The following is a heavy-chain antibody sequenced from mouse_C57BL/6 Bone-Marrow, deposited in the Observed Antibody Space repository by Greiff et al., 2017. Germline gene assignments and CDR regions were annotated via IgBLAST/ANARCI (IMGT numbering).Heavy chain of an antibody. J-gene: IGHJ2*01. CDR2: IHPNSGST. V-gene: IGHV1-64*01. CDR1: GYTFTSYW. Sequence: QVQLQQPGAELVKPGASVKLSCKASGYTFTSYWMHWVKQRPGQGLEWIGMIHPNSGSTNYNEKFKSKATLTVDKSSSTAYMQLSSLTSEDSAVYYGARPITTRDYFDYWGQGTTLTVSS. D-gene: IGHD1-2*01. CDR3: ARPITTRDYFDY.